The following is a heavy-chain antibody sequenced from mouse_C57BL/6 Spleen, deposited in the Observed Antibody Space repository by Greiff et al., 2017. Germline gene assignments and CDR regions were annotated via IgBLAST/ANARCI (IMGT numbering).Heavy chain of an antibody. V-gene: IGHV1-81*01. J-gene: IGHJ2*01. Sequence: QVQLQQSGAELARPGASVKLSCKASGYTFTSYGISWVKQRTGQGLEWIGEIYPRSGNTYYNEKFKGKATLTADKSSSTAYMELRSLTSEDSAVYFCASGGDYGSFDYWRQGTTLTVSS. CDR2: IYPRSGNT. D-gene: IGHD2-4*01. CDR1: GYTFTSYG. CDR3: ASGGDYGSFDY.